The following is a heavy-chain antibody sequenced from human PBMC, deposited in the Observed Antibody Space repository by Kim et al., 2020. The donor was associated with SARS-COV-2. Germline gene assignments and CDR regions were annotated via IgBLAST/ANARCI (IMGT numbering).Heavy chain of an antibody. D-gene: IGHD2-2*01. Sequence: SETLSLTCTVSGGSISSGSYYWSWIRQPAGKGLEWIGRIYTSGSTNYNPSLKSRVTISVDTSKNQFSLKLSSVTAADTAVYYCARALDIVVVPAAITYYYYGMDVWGQGTTVTVSS. CDR3: ARALDIVVVPAAITYYYYGMDV. V-gene: IGHV4-61*02. J-gene: IGHJ6*02. CDR1: GGSISSGSYY. CDR2: IYTSGST.